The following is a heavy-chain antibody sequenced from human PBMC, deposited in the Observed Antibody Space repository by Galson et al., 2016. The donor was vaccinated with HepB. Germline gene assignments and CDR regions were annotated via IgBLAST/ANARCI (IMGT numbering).Heavy chain of an antibody. CDR2: ISSDGSNK. V-gene: IGHV3-30-3*01. CDR1: GFTFSSCA. J-gene: IGHJ4*02. CDR3: ARDEAAIYGSGSYFDY. Sequence: SLRLSCAASGFTFSSCAMHWVRQAPGKGLEWVALISSDGSNKYYADSVKGRFTISRDNSKNTLYLQMNSLRGDETAMYYCARDEAAIYGSGSYFDYWGQGTLVTVSS. D-gene: IGHD3-10*01.